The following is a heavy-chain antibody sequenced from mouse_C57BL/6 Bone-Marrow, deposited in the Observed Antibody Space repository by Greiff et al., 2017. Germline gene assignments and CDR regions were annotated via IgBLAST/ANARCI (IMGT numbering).Heavy chain of an antibody. D-gene: IGHD2-10*01. J-gene: IGHJ4*01. CDR1: GYTFTSYW. CDR2: IHPNSGST. Sequence: QVQLQQPGAELVRPGSSVKLSCKASGYTFTSYWMHWVKQRPGQGLEWIGMIHPNSGSTNYNEKFKSKATLTVDKSSSTAYMQLSSLTSEDSAVYYCATYSYAMDYWGQGTSVTVSS. CDR3: ATYSYAMDY. V-gene: IGHV1-64*01.